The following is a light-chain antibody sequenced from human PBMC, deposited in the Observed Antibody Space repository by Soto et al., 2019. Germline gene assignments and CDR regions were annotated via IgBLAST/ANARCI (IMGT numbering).Light chain of an antibody. J-gene: IGLJ2*01. Sequence: QSVLTQPPSASGSPGQSVTISCTGTSSDVGGYKYVSWYQQHPGKAPKLMIYEVSNRPSGVPDRFSGSKSGNTASLTVSGLQADDEADYYCSSYAGSNTVVFGGGTKLTVL. CDR2: EVS. CDR1: SSDVGGYKY. CDR3: SSYAGSNTVV. V-gene: IGLV2-8*01.